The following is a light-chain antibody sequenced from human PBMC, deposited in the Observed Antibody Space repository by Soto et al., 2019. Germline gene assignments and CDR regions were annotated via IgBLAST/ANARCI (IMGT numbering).Light chain of an antibody. CDR2: DAS. V-gene: IGKV3-11*01. Sequence: EFVLTQSPGTLSLSPGERATLSCRATQTVRNNYLAWYQQKPGQAPRLLIYDASNRAAGIPARFSGSGSGTDFTLTINSLEPEDFAVYYCQQRSNWPPITFGQGTRVEIK. CDR1: QTVRNNY. CDR3: QQRSNWPPIT. J-gene: IGKJ5*01.